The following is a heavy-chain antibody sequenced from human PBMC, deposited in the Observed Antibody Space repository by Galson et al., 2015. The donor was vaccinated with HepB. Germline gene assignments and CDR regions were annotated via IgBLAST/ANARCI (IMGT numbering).Heavy chain of an antibody. CDR1: GFTFSPYT. CDR2: ISSSSTYI. V-gene: IGHV3-21*01. Sequence: SLRLSCAASGFTFSPYTMNWVRQAPGKGLEWVSSISSSSTYIYYADSLKGRFTISRDNSKNTLYLQMNSLRAEDTAVYYCARDHLAEIFGVVIDQPRFDYWGQGTLVTVSS. J-gene: IGHJ4*02. D-gene: IGHD3-3*01. CDR3: ARDHLAEIFGVVIDQPRFDY.